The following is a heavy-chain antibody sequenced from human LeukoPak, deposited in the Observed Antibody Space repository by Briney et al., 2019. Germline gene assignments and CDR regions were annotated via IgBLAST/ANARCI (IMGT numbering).Heavy chain of an antibody. CDR3: ARGYSGYGIHFHY. Sequence: SETLSLTCTVSGGSIFRYHWSWIRQPPGRGLGWIGYVFSSGDTKYNPSLESRVALSVDASKNQFSLRLTSVTATDTAVYYCARGYSGYGIHFHYWGPGTLVAVSS. J-gene: IGHJ4*02. CDR1: GGSIFRYH. V-gene: IGHV4-59*08. CDR2: VFSSGDT. D-gene: IGHD5-12*01.